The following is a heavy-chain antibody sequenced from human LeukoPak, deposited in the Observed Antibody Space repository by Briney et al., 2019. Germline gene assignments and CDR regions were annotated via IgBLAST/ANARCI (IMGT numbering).Heavy chain of an antibody. J-gene: IGHJ4*02. D-gene: IGHD3-10*01. CDR1: GYTFTSYY. CDR3: ARPSYYYGSGSYYKPPGYYFDY. Sequence: GASVKVSCKASGYTFTSYYMHWVRQAPGQGLEWMGIINPSGGSTSYAQKFQGRVTMTRDTSTSTVYMELSSLRSEDTAVYYCARPSYYYGSGSYYKPPGYYFDYWGQGTLVTVSS. V-gene: IGHV1-46*01. CDR2: INPSGGST.